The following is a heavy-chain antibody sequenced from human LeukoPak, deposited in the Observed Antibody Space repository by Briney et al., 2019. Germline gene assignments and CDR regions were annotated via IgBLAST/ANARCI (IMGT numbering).Heavy chain of an antibody. Sequence: AGGSLRLSCAASGFTLTNYWMSWVRQAPGKGLEWVANVKQDGSGEYYVDSVKGRFTISRDNTKNSLYLQMNSLRAEDTAVFYCARDQYDTWSRRGNFDSWGQGTLVIVSS. CDR1: GFTLTNYW. J-gene: IGHJ4*02. CDR2: VKQDGSGE. V-gene: IGHV3-7*03. D-gene: IGHD3-3*01. CDR3: ARDQYDTWSRRGNFDS.